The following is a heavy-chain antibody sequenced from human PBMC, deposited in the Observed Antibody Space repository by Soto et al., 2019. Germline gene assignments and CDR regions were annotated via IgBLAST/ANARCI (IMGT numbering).Heavy chain of an antibody. J-gene: IGHJ6*02. CDR3: ARDLGTARYYYYGMDV. Sequence: ASVKVSCKASGYTLTSYYMHWVRQAPGQGLEWMGIINPSGGSTSYAQKLQGRVTMTRDTSTSTVYMELSSLRSEDTAVHYCARDLGTARYYYYGMDVWGRGTTVTVSS. CDR2: INPSGGST. V-gene: IGHV1-46*01. D-gene: IGHD5-18*01. CDR1: GYTLTSYY.